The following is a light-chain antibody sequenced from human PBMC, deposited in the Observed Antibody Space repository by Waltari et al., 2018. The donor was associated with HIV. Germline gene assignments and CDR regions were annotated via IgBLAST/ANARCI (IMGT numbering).Light chain of an antibody. CDR3: SSYTSSSPYA. J-gene: IGLJ1*01. Sequence: QSALTQPASVSGSPGQSITISRTGTSSDVGGYNYVSWYQQHPGKAPKLMIYDVSNRPSGVSNRFSGSKSGNTASLTISGLQAEDEADYYYSSYTSSSPYAFGTGTKVTVL. V-gene: IGLV2-14*03. CDR1: SSDVGGYNY. CDR2: DVS.